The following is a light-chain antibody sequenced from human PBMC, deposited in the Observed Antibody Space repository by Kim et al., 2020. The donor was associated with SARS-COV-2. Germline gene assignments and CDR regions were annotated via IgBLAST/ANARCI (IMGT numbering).Light chain of an antibody. J-gene: IGLJ3*02. CDR2: GDD. CDR3: QSYDNDNHGV. Sequence: KTVSISRTRSRGSIASKYVRWYRRRPGSAPTTLIYGDDQRPSGVPDRFSASIDTSSNSASLIISGLKTEDEADYYCQSYDNDNHGVFGGGTQLTVL. V-gene: IGLV6-57*03. CDR1: RGSIASKY.